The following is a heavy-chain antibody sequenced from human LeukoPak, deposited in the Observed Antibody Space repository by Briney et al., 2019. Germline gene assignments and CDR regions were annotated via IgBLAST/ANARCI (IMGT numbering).Heavy chain of an antibody. Sequence: PSETLSLTCVVSGGPFTTYYWSWIRQPPGKGLGWIGEINHSGSTNYSPSLKSRVTLSVDLSKNQFSLKLNSVTAADTAVYYCAGPGAGDLDYWGQGTLVTVSS. CDR2: INHSGST. CDR1: GGPFTTYY. D-gene: IGHD3-10*01. V-gene: IGHV4-34*01. CDR3: AGPGAGDLDY. J-gene: IGHJ4*02.